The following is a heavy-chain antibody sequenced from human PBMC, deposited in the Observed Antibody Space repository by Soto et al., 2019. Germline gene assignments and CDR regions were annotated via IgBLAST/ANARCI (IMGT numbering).Heavy chain of an antibody. D-gene: IGHD4-17*01. J-gene: IGHJ6*02. V-gene: IGHV4-39*01. CDR3: ATTTATTRNGMDV. CDR2: IYYSGNT. Sequence: QLQLQESGPGLVKPSETLSLTCPVSISSTAHHWGWIRQPPGEGLGWIGNIYYSGNTDYNPSLKNRVPIFVDTSTNQLFLRRSSVTAADTAGYYCATTTATTRNGMDVWGQGTTVTVSS. CDR1: ISSTAHH.